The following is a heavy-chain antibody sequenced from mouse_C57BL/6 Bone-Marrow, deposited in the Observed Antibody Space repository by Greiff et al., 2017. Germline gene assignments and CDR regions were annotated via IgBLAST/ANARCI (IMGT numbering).Heavy chain of an antibody. J-gene: IGHJ2*01. CDR3: ARHERSYYYGSRYYFDY. CDR1: GYTFTEYT. CDR2: FYPGSGSI. Sequence: QVQLQQSGAELVKPGASVKLSCKASGYTFTEYTIHWVKQRSGQGLEWIGWFYPGSGSIKYNEKFKDKATLTADKSSSTVYMELSRLTSEDYAVYFCARHERSYYYGSRYYFDYWGQGTTLTVSS. D-gene: IGHD1-1*01. V-gene: IGHV1-62-2*01.